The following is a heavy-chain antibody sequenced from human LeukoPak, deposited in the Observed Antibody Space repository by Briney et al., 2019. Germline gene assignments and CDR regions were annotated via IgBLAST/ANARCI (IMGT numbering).Heavy chain of an antibody. V-gene: IGHV4-34*01. CDR3: ARVGGLYDSSGYSDY. J-gene: IGHJ4*02. Sequence: KPSETLSLTCAVHGGSFSGYYWSWIRQPPGKGLEWIGEINHSGSTNYNPSLKSRVTISVDTSKNQFSLKLSSVTAADTAVYYCARVGGLYDSSGYSDYWGQGTLVTVSS. CDR2: INHSGST. D-gene: IGHD3-22*01. CDR1: GGSFSGYY.